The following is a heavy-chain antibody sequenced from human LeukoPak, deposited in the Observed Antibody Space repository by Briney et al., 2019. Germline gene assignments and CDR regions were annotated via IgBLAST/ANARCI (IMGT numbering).Heavy chain of an antibody. Sequence: GSLRLSCAASGFTFSSYGMSWIRQPPGKGLEWIGYIYYSGSTNYNPSLKSRVTISVDTSKNQFSLKLSSVTAADTAVYYCARNRLYSGSYWRPYFDYWGQGTLVTVSS. V-gene: IGHV4-59*01. CDR3: ARNRLYSGSYWRPYFDY. D-gene: IGHD1-26*01. CDR1: GFTFSSYG. J-gene: IGHJ4*02. CDR2: IYYSGST.